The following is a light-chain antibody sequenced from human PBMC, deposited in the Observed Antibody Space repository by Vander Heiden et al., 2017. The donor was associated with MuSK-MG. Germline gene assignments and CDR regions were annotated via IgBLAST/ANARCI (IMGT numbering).Light chain of an antibody. Sequence: SSELTQDPAVSVALGHTVTITCQGDSLRTFYATWFQNKPRQVPVVLITGGDVRPSGIPDRFSGSTPVNTAFLTITWVQAEEEAYDYCHSGDGSSGQGWLFGPGTKVTV. J-gene: IGLJ1*01. V-gene: IGLV3-19*01. CDR1: SLRTFY. CDR2: GGD. CDR3: HSGDGSSGQGWL.